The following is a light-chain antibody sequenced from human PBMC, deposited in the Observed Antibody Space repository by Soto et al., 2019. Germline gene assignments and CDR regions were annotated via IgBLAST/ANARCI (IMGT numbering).Light chain of an antibody. Sequence: QSVLTQPPSVSGAPGQRVTISCTGSSFNIGAGYDVHWYQQLPGTAPKFLIYANSNRPSGVPDRFSGSKSGTSASLAITGLQAEDEADYYGQSYDSSLSGVVFGGGTKLTVL. CDR1: SFNIGAGYD. V-gene: IGLV1-40*01. J-gene: IGLJ2*01. CDR2: ANS. CDR3: QSYDSSLSGVV.